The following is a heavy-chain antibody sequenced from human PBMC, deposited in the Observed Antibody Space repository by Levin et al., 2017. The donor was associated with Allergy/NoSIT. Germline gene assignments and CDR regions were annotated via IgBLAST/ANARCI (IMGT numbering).Heavy chain of an antibody. Sequence: GGSLRLSCAASEFTFSHYSMNWVRQAPGKGLEWLAHSSWSDSTTSYADSVKGRFIISRDNAENSLSLQMNSLRAEDTAVYYCARDLYYAFDYWGQGTLVTVSS. CDR3: ARDLYYAFDY. D-gene: IGHD3-10*01. V-gene: IGHV3-48*01. CDR2: SSWSDSTT. CDR1: EFTFSHYS. J-gene: IGHJ4*02.